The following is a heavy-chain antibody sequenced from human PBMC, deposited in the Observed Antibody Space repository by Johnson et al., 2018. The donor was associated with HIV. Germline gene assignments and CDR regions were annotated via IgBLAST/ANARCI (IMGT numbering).Heavy chain of an antibody. J-gene: IGHJ3*02. CDR2: ISYDGSNK. CDR1: RFTFSSYG. CDR3: AREGGGYDGKGAFDI. D-gene: IGHD5-12*01. V-gene: IGHV3-30*03. Sequence: QVQLVESGGGVVQPGRSLRLSCAASRFTFSSYGMHWVRQAPGKGLEWVAVISYDGSNKYYADSVKGRFTISRDNSKNTLYLQMNSLRAEDTAVYYCAREGGGYDGKGAFDIWGQGTMVTVSS.